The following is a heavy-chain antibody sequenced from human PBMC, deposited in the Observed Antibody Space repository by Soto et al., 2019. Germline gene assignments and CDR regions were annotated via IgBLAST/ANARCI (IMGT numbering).Heavy chain of an antibody. CDR1: GFTFSTYT. CDR2: ISYNGKYE. Sequence: QVHLVESGGGVVQPGRSLRLSCAASGFTFSTYTMHWVRQAPGKGLEWVADISYNGKYEYYADSVKGRFTISRDNSKSTLYLQMKSLTPEDTAVYYCATTPGGAAYWGQGTLVTVSS. CDR3: ATTPGGAAY. V-gene: IGHV3-30*04. J-gene: IGHJ4*02. D-gene: IGHD2-15*01.